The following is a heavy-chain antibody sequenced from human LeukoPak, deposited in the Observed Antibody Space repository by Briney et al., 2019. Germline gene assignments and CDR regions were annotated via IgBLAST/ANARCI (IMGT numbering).Heavy chain of an antibody. D-gene: IGHD5-18*01. CDR2: INPSGGST. CDR3: AREYKYSYDAFDI. V-gene: IGHV1-46*01. J-gene: IGHJ3*02. CDR1: GCTFSSYY. Sequence: GASVKVSCKASGCTFSSYYMHWVRQAPGQGLEWMGIINPSGGSTSYAQKFQGRVTMTRDMSTSTVYMELGSLRSEDTAVYYCAREYKYSYDAFDIWGQGTMVTVSS.